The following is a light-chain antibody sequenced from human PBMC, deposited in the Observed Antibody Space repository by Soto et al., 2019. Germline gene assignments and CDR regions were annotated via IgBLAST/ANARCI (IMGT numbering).Light chain of an antibody. J-gene: IGLJ2*01. V-gene: IGLV1-40*01. CDR1: SSNIGAGYD. CDR3: QSYDSSLSGSGV. CDR2: GNS. Sequence: QSVLTQPPSVSGAPGQRVTISCTGSSSNIGAGYDVHWYQQLPGTAPKLLIYGNSNRPSGVPDRFSGSKSGISASLAITGLQAEDEADYYCQSYDSSLSGSGVFGGGTKVTVL.